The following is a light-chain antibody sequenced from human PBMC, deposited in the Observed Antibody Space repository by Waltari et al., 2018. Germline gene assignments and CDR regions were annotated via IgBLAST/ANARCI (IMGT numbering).Light chain of an antibody. Sequence: QSVLTQPPSVSAAPGQRVTISCSGRRSTLEYNYVSWYRQLPGTAPKLLIYDNDKRPSGIPDRFSGSKSGTSATLGITGLQTGDEADYYCGTWDSSLTAVVFGGGTKLTVL. CDR1: RSTLEYNY. V-gene: IGLV1-51*01. CDR3: GTWDSSLTAVV. J-gene: IGLJ2*01. CDR2: DND.